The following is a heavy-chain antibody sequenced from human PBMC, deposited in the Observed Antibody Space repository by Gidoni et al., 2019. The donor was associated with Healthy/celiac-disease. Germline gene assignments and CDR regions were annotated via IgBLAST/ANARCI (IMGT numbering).Heavy chain of an antibody. Sequence: EVQLVESGGGLVQPGRSLRLSCAASGFTFADYAMHWVRQAPGKGLEWVSGISWNSGSIGYADSVKGRFTISRDNAKNSLYLQMNSLRAEDTALYYCAKSLGTIFGVGYYYYYYGMDVWGQGTTVTVSS. CDR1: GFTFADYA. CDR2: ISWNSGSI. D-gene: IGHD3-3*01. CDR3: AKSLGTIFGVGYYYYYYGMDV. J-gene: IGHJ6*02. V-gene: IGHV3-9*01.